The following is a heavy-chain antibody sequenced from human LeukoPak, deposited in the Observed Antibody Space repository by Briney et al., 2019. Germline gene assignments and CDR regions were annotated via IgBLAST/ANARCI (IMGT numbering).Heavy chain of an antibody. CDR1: GFTFSSYA. J-gene: IGHJ4*02. CDR2: ISGSGGSA. V-gene: IGHV3-23*01. Sequence: PGGSLRLSCAASGFTFSSYAMSWVRQAPGKGLEWVSAISGSGGSAYYADSVKGRFTISRDNSKNTLYLQMNSLRAEDTAVYYCAKDGSRWRYSSSWMYYFDYWGQGTLVTVSS. CDR3: AKDGSRWRYSSSWMYYFDY. D-gene: IGHD6-13*01.